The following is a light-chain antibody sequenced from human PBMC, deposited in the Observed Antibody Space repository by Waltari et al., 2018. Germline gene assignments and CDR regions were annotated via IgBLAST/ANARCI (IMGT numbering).Light chain of an antibody. CDR1: LNVDTW. CDR3: QQYNTYWT. J-gene: IGKJ1*01. Sequence: DIQMTQSPSTLSASIGDRITITCRASLNVDTWLAWYQQKPGKAPKLLVYKTSTLQSGVPSRFSCSGSGTHFTLTISSLQPDDFATYYCQQYNTYWTFGQGTKVE. V-gene: IGKV1-5*03. CDR2: KTS.